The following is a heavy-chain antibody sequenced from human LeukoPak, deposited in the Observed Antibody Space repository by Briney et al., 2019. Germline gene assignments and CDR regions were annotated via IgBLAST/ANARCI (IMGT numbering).Heavy chain of an antibody. J-gene: IGHJ4*02. Sequence: GGSLRLSCAASGFTFISYSMHWVRQAPGKGLEWVAFIRYDGSNKYYADSVKGRFTISRDNSKNTLYLQMNSLRVEDTAVYYCARISPSVGDFWGQGTLVTVSS. CDR3: ARISPSVGDF. D-gene: IGHD2/OR15-2a*01. CDR2: IRYDGSNK. V-gene: IGHV3-30*02. CDR1: GFTFISYS.